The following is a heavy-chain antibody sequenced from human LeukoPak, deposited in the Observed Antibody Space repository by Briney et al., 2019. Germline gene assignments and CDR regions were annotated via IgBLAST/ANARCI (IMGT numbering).Heavy chain of an antibody. Sequence: PSETLSLTCTVSGYSISSVYYWGWIRQPPGKGLEWIGSIYHSGSTYYNPSLKSRVTISVDTSKNQSSLKLISVTAADTAVYYCARGNYGVYFDYWGQGTLVTVSS. CDR2: IYHSGST. V-gene: IGHV4-38-2*02. J-gene: IGHJ4*02. CDR3: ARGNYGVYFDY. CDR1: GYSISSVYY. D-gene: IGHD1-7*01.